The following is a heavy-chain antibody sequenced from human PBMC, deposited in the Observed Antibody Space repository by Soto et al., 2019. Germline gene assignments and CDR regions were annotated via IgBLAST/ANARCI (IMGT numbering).Heavy chain of an antibody. J-gene: IGHJ5*02. V-gene: IGHV1-8*01. CDR1: GYTFTSYD. CDR2: MNPNSGNT. Sequence: GASVKVSCKASGYTFTSYDINWVRQATGQGLEWMGWMNPNSGNTGYAQKFQGRVTMTRNTSISTAYMELSSLRSEDTAVYYCARDIRFPLIVVVPAAQTRRGWFDPWGQGTLVTVSS. D-gene: IGHD2-2*01. CDR3: ARDIRFPLIVVVPAAQTRRGWFDP.